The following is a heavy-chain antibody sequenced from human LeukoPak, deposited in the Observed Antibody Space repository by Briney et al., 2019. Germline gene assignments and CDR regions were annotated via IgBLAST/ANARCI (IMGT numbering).Heavy chain of an antibody. J-gene: IGHJ3*02. CDR1: GFTFDDYA. V-gene: IGHV3-9*01. Sequence: HPGRSLRLSCAASGFTFDDYAMHWVRQAPGKGLEWVSGISWNSGSIGYADSVKGRFTISRDNAKNSLYLQMNSLRAEDTAVYYCARDFVVWDSSGYRVGKSQPVGAFDIWGQGTMVTVSS. CDR2: ISWNSGSI. CDR3: ARDFVVWDSSGYRVGKSQPVGAFDI. D-gene: IGHD3-22*01.